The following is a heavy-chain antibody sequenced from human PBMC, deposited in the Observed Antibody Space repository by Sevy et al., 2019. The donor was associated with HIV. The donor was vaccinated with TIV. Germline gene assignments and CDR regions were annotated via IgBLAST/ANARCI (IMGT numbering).Heavy chain of an antibody. Sequence: SETLSLTCTVSGGSISSSSYYWNWIRQPPGKGLEWIGSIYYTGSTYYKPSLKSPVTISKDTSKNQFSLKLTSVTAADTAVYYCARPEGLQLNYAMDVWGQRTTVTVSS. CDR2: IYYTGST. J-gene: IGHJ6*02. CDR3: ARPEGLQLNYAMDV. V-gene: IGHV4-39*01. CDR1: GGSISSSSYY. D-gene: IGHD3-3*01.